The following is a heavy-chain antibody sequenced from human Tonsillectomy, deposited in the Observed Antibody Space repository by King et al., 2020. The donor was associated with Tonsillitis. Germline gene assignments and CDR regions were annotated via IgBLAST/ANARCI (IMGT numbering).Heavy chain of an antibody. CDR1: GFTFSSYD. CDR3: VRERRRSFDI. Sequence: VQLVESGGGLQQPGGSLRLSCAGSGFTFSSYDMHWVRQVSGKGLDWVSGIGTAGDTYYPDAVKGRFTVSRENANKSLYLQMNSLTAGDTAVYYCVRERRRSFDIWGQGTMVTVSS. CDR2: IGTAGDT. J-gene: IGHJ3*02. V-gene: IGHV3-13*01.